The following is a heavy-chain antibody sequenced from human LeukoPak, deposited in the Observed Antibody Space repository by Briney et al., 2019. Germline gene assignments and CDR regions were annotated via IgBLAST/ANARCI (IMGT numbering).Heavy chain of an antibody. Sequence: PGGSLRLSCAGSGFSFSSYGMHWVRQAPGKGLEWMAFIRSDGSNKYYADSVKGRFTISRDNSKNSLYLQMNSLRAEDTAVYYCARDRWAYSGYDGPRGSSSWPLDYWGQGTLVTVSS. CDR2: IRSDGSNK. J-gene: IGHJ4*02. V-gene: IGHV3-30*02. CDR1: GFSFSSYG. CDR3: ARDRWAYSGYDGPRGSSSWPLDY. D-gene: IGHD5-12*01.